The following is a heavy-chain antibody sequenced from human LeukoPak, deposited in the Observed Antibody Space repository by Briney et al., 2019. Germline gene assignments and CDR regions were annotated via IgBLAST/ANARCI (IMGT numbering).Heavy chain of an antibody. CDR2: MWYDGSNK. V-gene: IGHV3-33*01. CDR1: GFTFSRYG. CDR3: ARDRRITVFGLLRGGVFDP. D-gene: IGHD3-3*01. J-gene: IGHJ5*02. Sequence: PGRSLRLSCVASGFTFSRYGMHWVRQAPGKGLEWVAVMWYDGSNKFYANSVKGRFTISRDNSKNTLYLQMNSLRAEDTAVYYCARDRRITVFGLLRGGVFDPWGQGTLVTVSS.